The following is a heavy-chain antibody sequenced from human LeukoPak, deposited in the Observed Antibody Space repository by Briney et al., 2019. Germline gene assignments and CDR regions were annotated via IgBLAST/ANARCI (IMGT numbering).Heavy chain of an antibody. V-gene: IGHV4-31*03. CDR1: GDSIRGGNYY. J-gene: IGHJ4*02. D-gene: IGHD4-11*01. CDR2: IYYSGRT. Sequence: PSETLSLTCIVSGDSIRGGNYYWTWIRQHPGKGLEWIGYIYYSGRTNYNPSLRSRVLMSLDTSKNQFSLKLSSVTAADTAVYYCARPYNNYYFDYWGQGILVPVSS. CDR3: ARPYNNYYFDY.